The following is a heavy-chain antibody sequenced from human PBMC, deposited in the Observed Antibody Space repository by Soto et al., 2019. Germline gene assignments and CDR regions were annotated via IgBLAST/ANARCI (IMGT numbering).Heavy chain of an antibody. D-gene: IGHD2-15*01. J-gene: IGHJ6*01. Sequence: GESLKISCKGSGYTFTSYWIGWVRQMPGKGLEWMGIIYPGDSDTRYSPSFQGQVTISADKSISTAYLQWSSLKASDTAIYYCARHDSPSVIYYYYGMDVWGQGTTVNVSS. V-gene: IGHV5-51*01. CDR2: IYPGDSDT. CDR3: ARHDSPSVIYYYYGMDV. CDR1: GYTFTSYW.